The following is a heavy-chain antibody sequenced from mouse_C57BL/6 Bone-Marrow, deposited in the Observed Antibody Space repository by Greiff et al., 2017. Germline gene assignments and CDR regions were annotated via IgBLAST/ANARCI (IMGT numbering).Heavy chain of an antibody. Sequence: VQLQQSGAELVRPGTSVKVSCKASGYAFTNYLIEWVKQRPGQGLEWIGVINPGSGGTNYNEKFKGKATLTADKSSSTADMQLSSLTSEDSAVYFCARPFYYYGSSYDAWFAYWGQGTLVTVSA. CDR3: ARPFYYYGSSYDAWFAY. V-gene: IGHV1-54*01. CDR1: GYAFTNYL. CDR2: INPGSGGT. D-gene: IGHD1-1*01. J-gene: IGHJ3*01.